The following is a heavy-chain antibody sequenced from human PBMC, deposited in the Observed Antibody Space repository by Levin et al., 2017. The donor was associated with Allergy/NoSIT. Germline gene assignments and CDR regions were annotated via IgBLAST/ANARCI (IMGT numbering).Heavy chain of an antibody. V-gene: IGHV3-21*01. Sequence: GGSLRLSCAASGFTFSDYAMNWVRQAPGKGLEWVSSISTSSNYIYYADSLKGRFTISRDNAKNSLYLQMNSLRAEDTAVYYCRRVLRGAVAGDYWGQGTLVIVSS. CDR2: ISTSSNYI. CDR1: GFTFSDYA. J-gene: IGHJ4*02. D-gene: IGHD6-19*01. CDR3: RRVLRGAVAGDY.